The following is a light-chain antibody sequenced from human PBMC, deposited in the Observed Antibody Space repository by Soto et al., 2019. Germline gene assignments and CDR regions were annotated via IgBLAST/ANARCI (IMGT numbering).Light chain of an antibody. Sequence: DIHLTQSPSSPSASVGDRVTITCRASQAITNNLDWYQQKPGNPPRLLIYEESTLHSGVPSRFSGRKVGTQFILTIDSLQPEDFATYYCQQVKSYPRTFGGGTKVEIK. J-gene: IGKJ4*01. CDR3: QQVKSYPRT. CDR2: EES. V-gene: IGKV1-9*01. CDR1: QAITNN.